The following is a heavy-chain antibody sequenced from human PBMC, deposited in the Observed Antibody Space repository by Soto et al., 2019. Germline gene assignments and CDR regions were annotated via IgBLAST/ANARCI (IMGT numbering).Heavy chain of an antibody. D-gene: IGHD6-13*01. CDR3: PNDEVWTPPGIANQWVTPNPFDY. Sequence: GRALRLSCSAAGFTFSSYAMHWVRQAPGKGLEYVSAISSNGGITYYADSVKGRFTISRDNSKNTLYLQMSSLRAEDTAVYDYPNDEVWTPPGIANQWVTPNPFDYWGQGTLVTVSS. CDR1: GFTFSSYA. V-gene: IGHV3-64D*06. CDR2: ISSNGGIT. J-gene: IGHJ4*02.